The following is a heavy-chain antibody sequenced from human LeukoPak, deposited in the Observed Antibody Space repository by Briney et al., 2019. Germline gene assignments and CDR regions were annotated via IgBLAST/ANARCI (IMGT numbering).Heavy chain of an antibody. V-gene: IGHV3-30*02. CDR2: IPYDGNNK. Sequence: GGSLRLSCAASGFTFSSYAMSWVRQAPGKGLEWVAFIPYDGNNKYYADSVKGRFTISRDNSKNTLYLQMNSLRAEDTAVYYCVKDGDDSGSYLVYWGQGTLVTVSS. D-gene: IGHD1-26*01. J-gene: IGHJ4*02. CDR3: VKDGDDSGSYLVY. CDR1: GFTFSSYA.